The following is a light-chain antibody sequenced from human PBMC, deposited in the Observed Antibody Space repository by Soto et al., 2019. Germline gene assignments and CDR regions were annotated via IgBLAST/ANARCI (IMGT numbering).Light chain of an antibody. CDR1: QGISSW. Sequence: DIQMNQSPSSVSASVVDRVTITCRASQGISSWVAWYQQKPGKAPNLLIYAASSLQSGVPSRFSGSGSGTDFTLTISSLQPEDFVTYYCQQADTFRLPFAGGTKVEIK. CDR3: QQADTFRLP. CDR2: AAS. V-gene: IGKV1-12*01. J-gene: IGKJ4*01.